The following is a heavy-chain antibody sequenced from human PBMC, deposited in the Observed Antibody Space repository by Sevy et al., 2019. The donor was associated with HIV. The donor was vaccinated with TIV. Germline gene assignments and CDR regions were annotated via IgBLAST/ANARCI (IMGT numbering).Heavy chain of an antibody. CDR3: ARGAVAAINWFDP. CDR1: GGSISSYY. Sequence: SETLSLTCTVSGGSISSYYWSWIRQPPGKGLEWIGYIYYSGSTNYNPSLKSRVTISVDTSKNQFSLKLSPVTAADTAVYYCARGAVAAINWFDPWGQGTLVTVSS. D-gene: IGHD6-19*01. J-gene: IGHJ5*02. V-gene: IGHV4-59*01. CDR2: IYYSGST.